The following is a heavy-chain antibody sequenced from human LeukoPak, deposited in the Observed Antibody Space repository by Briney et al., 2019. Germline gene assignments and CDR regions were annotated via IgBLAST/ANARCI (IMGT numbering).Heavy chain of an antibody. CDR3: ARGHYYGMDV. CDR2: INHSGST. V-gene: IGHV4-34*01. CDR1: GGSFSGYY. Sequence: PSETLSLTCAVYGGSFSGYYWSWIRQPPGKGLEWIGEINHSGSTNYNPSLKSRVTISVDTSKNQFSLKLSSVTAEDTAVYYCARGHYYGMDVWGKGTTVTTSS. J-gene: IGHJ6*04.